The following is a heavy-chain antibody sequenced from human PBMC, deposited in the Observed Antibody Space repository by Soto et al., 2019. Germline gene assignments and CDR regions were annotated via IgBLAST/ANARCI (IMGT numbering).Heavy chain of an antibody. CDR2: IKQHGSEK. J-gene: IGHJ6*04. CDR1: GFSFSSYW. V-gene: IGHV3-7*03. Sequence: PWGSLRLSCAASGFSFSSYWMTWVRQAPGKGLEWVANIKQHGSEKYYVDSVKGRFTISGDSAKNSLYLKMNSLRAEDTAVYYCARDLGCCRSASRRHYYDREVWGDGATVIVSA. D-gene: IGHD2-2*01. CDR3: ARDLGCCRSASRRHYYDREV.